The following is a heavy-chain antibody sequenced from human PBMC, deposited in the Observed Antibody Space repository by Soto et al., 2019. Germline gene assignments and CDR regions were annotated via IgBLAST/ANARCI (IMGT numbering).Heavy chain of an antibody. CDR2: IYYSGST. CDR1: GGSISSGDYY. J-gene: IGHJ4*02. Sequence: SETLSLTCTVSGGSISSGDYYWSWIRQPPGKGLEWIGYIYYSGSTYYNPSLKSRVTISVDTSKNQFSLKLSSVTAADTAVYYCASVFRTFYYFDYWGQGTLVTVSS. CDR3: ASVFRTFYYFDY. V-gene: IGHV4-30-4*01. D-gene: IGHD1-1*01.